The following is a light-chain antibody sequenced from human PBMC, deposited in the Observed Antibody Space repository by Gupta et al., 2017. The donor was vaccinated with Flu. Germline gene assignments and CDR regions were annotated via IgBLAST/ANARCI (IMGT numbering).Light chain of an antibody. CDR1: ESVSRY. Sequence: EYVLTQSPATLSLSPGERATLSCRASESVSRYLAWYQQKPGQAPRLLIYDASNRATGIPARFSGSGSGTDFTLTISSLEPEDSAVYYCQQRRTWPITFGQGTRVEIK. J-gene: IGKJ5*01. CDR3: QQRRTWPIT. V-gene: IGKV3-11*01. CDR2: DAS.